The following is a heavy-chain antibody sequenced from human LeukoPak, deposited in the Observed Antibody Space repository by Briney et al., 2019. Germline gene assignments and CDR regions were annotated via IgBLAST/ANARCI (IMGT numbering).Heavy chain of an antibody. D-gene: IGHD3-22*01. J-gene: IGHJ4*02. Sequence: ASETLSLTCTVSGGSISSYYWSWIRQPPGKGLEWIGYIYYSGSTNYNPSLKSRVTISVDTSKTQFSLKLSSVTAADTAVYYCARERGDSSGSFDYWGQGTLVTVSS. V-gene: IGHV4-59*01. CDR2: IYYSGST. CDR3: ARERGDSSGSFDY. CDR1: GGSISSYY.